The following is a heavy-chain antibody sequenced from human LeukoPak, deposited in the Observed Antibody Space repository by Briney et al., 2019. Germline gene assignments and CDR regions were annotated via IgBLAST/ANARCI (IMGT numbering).Heavy chain of an antibody. CDR1: GFTFSSYS. V-gene: IGHV3-21*01. CDR3: ARVAHGDYTKFDY. J-gene: IGHJ4*02. Sequence: PGGSLRLSCAASGFTFSSYSMKWVRQAPGKGLEWVSSISISSGSIYYADSVKGRFTISRDNAKNSLYLQMNSLRAEDTAVYYCARVAHGDYTKFDYWGQGTLATVSS. CDR2: ISISSGSI. D-gene: IGHD4-17*01.